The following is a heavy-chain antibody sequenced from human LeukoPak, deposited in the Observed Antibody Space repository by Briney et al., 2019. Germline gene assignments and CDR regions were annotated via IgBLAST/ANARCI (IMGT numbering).Heavy chain of an antibody. D-gene: IGHD3-3*01. V-gene: IGHV4-39*07. CDR3: ARDPPIRSEYYYYGMDV. CDR2: IYCSGST. CDR1: GGSISSSSYY. Sequence: SETLSLTCTVSGGSISSSSYYWGWIRQPPGKGLEWIGSIYCSGSTYYNPSLKSRVTISVDTSKNQFSLKLSSVTAADTAVYYCARDPPIRSEYYYYGMDVWGQGTTVTVSS. J-gene: IGHJ6*02.